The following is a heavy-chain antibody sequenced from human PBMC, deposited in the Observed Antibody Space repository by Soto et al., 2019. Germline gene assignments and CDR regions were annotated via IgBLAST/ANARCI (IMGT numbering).Heavy chain of an antibody. CDR2: VNSDGSST. V-gene: IGHV3-74*01. CDR3: ARGPSNWYGYDS. CDR1: GFTFTSYL. Sequence: GGSLRLSCAASGFTFTSYLMHWVRQAPGEGLVWVSRVNSDGSSTTNPDSVKGRFTISRDNAKSTLYVQMDSLRAEDTAVYYCARGPSNWYGYDSWGQGTLVTVSS. D-gene: IGHD1-20*01. J-gene: IGHJ4*02.